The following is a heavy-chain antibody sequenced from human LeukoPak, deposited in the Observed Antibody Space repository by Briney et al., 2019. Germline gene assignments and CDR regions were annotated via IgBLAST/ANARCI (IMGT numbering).Heavy chain of an antibody. Sequence: ACKASGGTFSSYAMHWVRQAPGKGLEYVSAISSNGGSTYYANSVKGRFTISRDNSKNTLYLQMGSLRAEDMAVYYCARGTVPYCTNGVCYYPEYYYYGMDVWGQGTTVTVSS. D-gene: IGHD2-8*01. J-gene: IGHJ6*02. CDR2: ISSNGGST. CDR3: ARGTVPYCTNGVCYYPEYYYYGMDV. CDR1: GGTFSSYA. V-gene: IGHV3-64*01.